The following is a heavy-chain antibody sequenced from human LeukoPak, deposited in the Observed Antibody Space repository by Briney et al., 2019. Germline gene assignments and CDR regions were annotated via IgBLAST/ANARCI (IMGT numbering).Heavy chain of an antibody. V-gene: IGHV4-39*07. Sequence: SETLSLTCTVSGGSISSSSYYWGWIRQPPGKGLEWIGSIYYTGSAYYNPSLRSRVTISVDTSKNQFSLKLSSVTAADTAVYYCARRAWLASYWYFDLWGRGTLVTVSS. CDR2: IYYTGSA. CDR1: GGSISSSSYY. D-gene: IGHD6-19*01. J-gene: IGHJ2*01. CDR3: ARRAWLASYWYFDL.